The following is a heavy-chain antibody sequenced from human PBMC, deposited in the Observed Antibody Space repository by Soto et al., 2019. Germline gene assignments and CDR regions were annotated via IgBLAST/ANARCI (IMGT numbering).Heavy chain of an antibody. D-gene: IGHD3-9*01. Sequence: ASVKVSCKASGYTFTGYYMHWVRQAPGQGLEWMGWINPNSGGTNYAQKIQGWVTMTRDTSISTAYMELSRLRSDDTAVYYCARELYDILTGYYGVLGYWGQGTLVTVSS. CDR3: ARELYDILTGYYGVLGY. CDR1: GYTFTGYY. V-gene: IGHV1-2*04. CDR2: INPNSGGT. J-gene: IGHJ4*02.